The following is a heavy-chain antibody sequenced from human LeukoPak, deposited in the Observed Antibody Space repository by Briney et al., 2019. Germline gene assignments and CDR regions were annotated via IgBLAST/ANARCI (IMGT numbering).Heavy chain of an antibody. V-gene: IGHV1-18*01. CDR2: ISAYNGTA. J-gene: IGHJ5*02. CDR3: ARVPIYYDSSGYSRNWFDP. Sequence: ASVTVSCKASGYTFTSYGISWVRQAPGQGLEWMGWISAYNGTANYAQKLQGRVTMTTDTSSSTAYMELRSLRSDDTAVYYCARVPIYYDSSGYSRNWFDPWGQGTLVTVSS. D-gene: IGHD3-22*01. CDR1: GYTFTSYG.